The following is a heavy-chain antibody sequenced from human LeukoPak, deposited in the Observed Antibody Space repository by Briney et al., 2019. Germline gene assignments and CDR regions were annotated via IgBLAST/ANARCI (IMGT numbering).Heavy chain of an antibody. Sequence: GGSLRLSCAASGFTFDDYGMSWVRQAPGKGLEWVSGINWNGGSTGYADSVKGRFTISRDNAKNSLYLQMNSLRAEDTALYYCARLFSSSWYNWFDPWGQGTLVTVSS. CDR2: INWNGGST. J-gene: IGHJ5*02. V-gene: IGHV3-20*04. CDR1: GFTFDDYG. D-gene: IGHD6-13*01. CDR3: ARLFSSSWYNWFDP.